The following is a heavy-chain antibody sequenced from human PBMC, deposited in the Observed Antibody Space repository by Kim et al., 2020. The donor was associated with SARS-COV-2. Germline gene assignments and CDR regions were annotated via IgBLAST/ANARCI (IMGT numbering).Heavy chain of an antibody. CDR3: ARTLSSFFGYYYYMDV. V-gene: IGHV4-4*06. D-gene: IGHD3-16*01. J-gene: IGHJ6*03. Sequence: RKCRVTMSVDTSKNQFALKLSSVTAADTAVYYCARTLSSFFGYYYYMDVWGKGTTVTVSS.